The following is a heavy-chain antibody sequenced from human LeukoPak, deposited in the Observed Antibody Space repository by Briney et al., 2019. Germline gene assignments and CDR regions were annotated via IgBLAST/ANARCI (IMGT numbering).Heavy chain of an antibody. CDR2: ISSSSSTI. CDR3: ARDLHRHCSGGSCYGDGASYM. CDR1: GFTFSSYS. Sequence: GGSLRLSCAASGFTFSSYSMNGVRQAPGKGLEWVSYISSSSSTIYYADSVKGRFTISRDNAKNSLYLQMNSLRDEDTAVYYCARDLHRHCSGGSCYGDGASYMWSQGTMVTVSS. D-gene: IGHD2-15*01. V-gene: IGHV3-48*02. J-gene: IGHJ3*02.